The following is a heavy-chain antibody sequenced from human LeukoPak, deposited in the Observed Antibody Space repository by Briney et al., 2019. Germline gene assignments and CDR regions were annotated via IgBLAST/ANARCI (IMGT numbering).Heavy chain of an antibody. J-gene: IGHJ4*02. D-gene: IGHD2-15*01. V-gene: IGHV3-53*01. CDR1: GFTVSSYY. Sequence: PGGSLRLSCAASGFTVSSYYMSWVRQASGKGLAWVSVIYTGGGIDYADSVKGRFTISRDNSKNTLYLQMNSLRAEDTAVYYCAREGYCSGGSCYSDYWGQGTLLTVSS. CDR2: IYTGGGI. CDR3: AREGYCSGGSCYSDY.